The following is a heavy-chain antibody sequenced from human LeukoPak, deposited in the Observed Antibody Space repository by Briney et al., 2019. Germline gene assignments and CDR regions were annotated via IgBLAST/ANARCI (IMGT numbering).Heavy chain of an antibody. D-gene: IGHD1-26*01. CDR3: AREAYGSYYQSYSSDAFDI. CDR1: GYTFTGYY. CDR2: INPNSGGT. Sequence: ASVKVSCKASGYTFTGYYMHWVRQAPGQGLEWMGWINPNSGGTNYAQKFQGRVTMTRDTSISTAYMELSRLRSDDTAVYYCAREAYGSYYQSYSSDAFDIWGQGTMVTVSS. J-gene: IGHJ3*02. V-gene: IGHV1-2*02.